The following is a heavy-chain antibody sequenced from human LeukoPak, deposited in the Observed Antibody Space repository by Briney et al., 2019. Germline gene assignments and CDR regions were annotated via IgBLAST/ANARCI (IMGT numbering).Heavy chain of an antibody. Sequence: PSETLSLTCTVSGGSISSSSYYWGWIRQPPGKGLEWIGSIYYSGSTSYNPSLESRVTISLDMSKNQLSLRLSSMTSADTAVYYCARGRLSGSSHFDHWGQGTLVTVSS. CDR2: IYYSGST. D-gene: IGHD6-13*01. CDR1: GGSISSSSYY. V-gene: IGHV4-39*07. J-gene: IGHJ4*02. CDR3: ARGRLSGSSHFDH.